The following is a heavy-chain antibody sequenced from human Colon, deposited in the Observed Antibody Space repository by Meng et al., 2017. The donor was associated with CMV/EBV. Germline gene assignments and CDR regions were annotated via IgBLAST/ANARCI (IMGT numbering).Heavy chain of an antibody. CDR3: ARYDGGFDY. Sequence: LVLSGAASGFTFSSSDMHWVRQAPGKGLEWVAIISYDGNNKYYADSVKGRFTISRDNSKNTLYLQMNSLRAEDTAVYYCARYDGGFDYWGQGTLVTVSS. CDR1: GFTFSSSD. V-gene: IGHV3-30*03. CDR2: ISYDGNNK. J-gene: IGHJ4*02. D-gene: IGHD1-1*01.